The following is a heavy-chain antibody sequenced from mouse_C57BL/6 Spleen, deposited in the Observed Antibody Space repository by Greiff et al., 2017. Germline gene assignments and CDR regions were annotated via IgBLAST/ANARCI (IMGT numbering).Heavy chain of an antibody. CDR2: INPNNGGT. CDR1: GYTFTDYY. V-gene: IGHV1-26*01. J-gene: IGHJ3*01. CDR3: ARSISFAY. Sequence: EVQLQQSGPELVKPGASVKISCKASGYTFTDYYMNWVKQSHGKSLEWIGDINPNNGGTSYNQKFKGKDTLTVDKSSSTAYMELRSLTSEDSAVYYCARSISFAYWGQGTLVTVSA.